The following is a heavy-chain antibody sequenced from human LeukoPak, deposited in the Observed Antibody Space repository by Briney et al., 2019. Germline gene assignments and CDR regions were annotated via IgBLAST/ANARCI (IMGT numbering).Heavy chain of an antibody. J-gene: IGHJ4*02. D-gene: IGHD6-19*01. CDR2: IYYSGST. CDR3: ARGLCYSSGWSIDY. V-gene: IGHV4-61*01. Sequence: SETLSLTCTVSGGSVSSGSYYWSWIRQPPGKGLEWIGYIYYSGSTNYNPSLKSRVTISVDTSKNQFSLKLSSVTAADTAVYYCARGLCYSSGWSIDYWGQGTLVTVSS. CDR1: GGSVSSGSYY.